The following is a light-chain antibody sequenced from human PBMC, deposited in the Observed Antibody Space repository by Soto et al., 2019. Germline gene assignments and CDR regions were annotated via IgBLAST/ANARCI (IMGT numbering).Light chain of an antibody. Sequence: QSVLTQPPSVSGAPGQRVTISCTGSSSNIGPGYDVHWYQHLPGTAPKLLIYSNTNRPSGVPDRFSGSRSGTSASLAITGLQAEDEADYYCISYTSDDVRYVFGTGTKVTVL. V-gene: IGLV1-40*01. CDR2: SNT. CDR3: ISYTSDDVRYV. CDR1: SSNIGPGYD. J-gene: IGLJ1*01.